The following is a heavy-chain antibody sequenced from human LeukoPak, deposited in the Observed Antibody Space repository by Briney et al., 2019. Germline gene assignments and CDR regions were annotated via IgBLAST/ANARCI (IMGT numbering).Heavy chain of an antibody. CDR1: GFTFRSYW. Sequence: AGSLRLSCAASGFTFRSYWMSWVRQAPGKGLEWVANMQPDGGEKYYVDSVKGRFTVSRDNAKSSLYLQMNSLRAEDTAVYYCARETPYGSLTFDYWGQGTRATVSS. CDR3: ARETPYGSLTFDY. D-gene: IGHD3-10*01. J-gene: IGHJ4*02. CDR2: MQPDGGEK. V-gene: IGHV3-7*03.